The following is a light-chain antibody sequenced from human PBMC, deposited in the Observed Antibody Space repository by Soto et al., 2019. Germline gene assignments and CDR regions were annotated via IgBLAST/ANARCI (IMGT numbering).Light chain of an antibody. V-gene: IGLV2-14*03. Sequence: QSVLTQPASVSGSLGQSITISCTGTSSDVGGYNYVSWYQQHPDKDPKLVIYDVSNRPSGVSNRFSASKSGNTASLTISGLQAEDDADYYCISYTRSGTRVFGGGTKLTVL. CDR2: DVS. CDR1: SSDVGGYNY. J-gene: IGLJ3*02. CDR3: ISYTRSGTRV.